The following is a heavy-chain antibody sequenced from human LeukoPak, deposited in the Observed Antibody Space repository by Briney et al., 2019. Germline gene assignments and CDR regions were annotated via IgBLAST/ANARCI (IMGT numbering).Heavy chain of an antibody. CDR3: ARDHDSSGYYYQYYFDY. CDR2: IWYDGSNK. CDR1: GFTFSSYG. V-gene: IGHV3-33*01. D-gene: IGHD3-22*01. J-gene: IGHJ4*02. Sequence: TGRSLRLSCAASGFTFSSYGMHWVRQAPGKGLEWVAVIWYDGSNKYYADSVKGRFTISRDNSKNTLYLQMNSLRAEDTAVYYCARDHDSSGYYYQYYFDYWGQGTLVTVSS.